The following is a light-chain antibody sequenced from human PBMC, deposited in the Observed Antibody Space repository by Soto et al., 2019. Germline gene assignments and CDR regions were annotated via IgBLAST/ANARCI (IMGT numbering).Light chain of an antibody. CDR2: AAS. CDR1: QSISSY. Sequence: DIQMTQSPSSLSASVVDRVIITCRASQSISSYLNWYQQKPGKAPKLLIYAASTLQSGVPSRFSGSGSGTDFTLTISSLQPEDFATFYCQQSYSTPRAFGQGTKVDIK. V-gene: IGKV1-39*01. J-gene: IGKJ1*01. CDR3: QQSYSTPRA.